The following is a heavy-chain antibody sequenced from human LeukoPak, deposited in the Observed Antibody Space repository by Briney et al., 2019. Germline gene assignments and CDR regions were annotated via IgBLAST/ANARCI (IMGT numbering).Heavy chain of an antibody. CDR1: GDSISSGSYY. D-gene: IGHD6-13*01. CDR2: MYSNGHT. Sequence: SQTLSLTCTVSGDSISSGSYYWRWIRQPAGKGLEWIGRMYSNGHTKFNPSLKSRVTISLDTSKNQFSLKLRSATAADTAVYYCASRHSKQQPYYYYMDIWGKGTTVTVSS. J-gene: IGHJ6*03. CDR3: ASRHSKQQPYYYYMDI. V-gene: IGHV4-61*02.